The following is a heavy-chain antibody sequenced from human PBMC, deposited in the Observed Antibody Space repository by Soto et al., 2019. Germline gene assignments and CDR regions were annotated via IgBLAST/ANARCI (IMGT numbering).Heavy chain of an antibody. V-gene: IGHV4-4*07. J-gene: IGHJ3*02. Sequence: SETLSLTCTVSGGSISSYYWSWIRQPAGKGLEWIGRIYTSGSTNYNPSLKSRVTMSVDTSKNQFSLKLSSVTAADTAVYYCAGERPIIARVKAAFDIWGQGTMVTVSS. D-gene: IGHD3-16*02. CDR2: IYTSGST. CDR3: AGERPIIARVKAAFDI. CDR1: GGSISSYY.